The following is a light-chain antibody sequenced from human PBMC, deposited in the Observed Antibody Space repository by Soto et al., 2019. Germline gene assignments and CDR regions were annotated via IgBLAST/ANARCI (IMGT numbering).Light chain of an antibody. J-gene: IGKJ1*01. Sequence: DIQMTQSPSTLSASVGDRVTITCRASQTISGWLAWYQQKPGKAPALLIYDVSSLQSGVPSRFSGSGSGTEFTLTISRLQPDDFATYYCQEYSTDSRTFGQGTKVDIK. CDR2: DVS. CDR1: QTISGW. CDR3: QEYSTDSRT. V-gene: IGKV1-5*01.